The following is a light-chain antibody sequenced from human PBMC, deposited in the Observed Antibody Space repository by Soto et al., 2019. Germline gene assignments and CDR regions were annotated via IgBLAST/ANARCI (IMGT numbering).Light chain of an antibody. CDR3: QQYETWPPRFT. V-gene: IGKV3-15*01. Sequence: VLTQTPATLSVSPGERATLSCRASQSVSSNLAWYQQKPGQAPRLLIYGASSRATGIPARFSGSGFETEFTLTISSLQSEDFAVYYCQQYETWPPRFTFGPGTKVDIK. CDR2: GAS. J-gene: IGKJ3*01. CDR1: QSVSSN.